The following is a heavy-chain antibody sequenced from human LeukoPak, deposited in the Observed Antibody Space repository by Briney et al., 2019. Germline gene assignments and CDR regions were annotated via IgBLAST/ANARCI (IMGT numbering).Heavy chain of an antibody. Sequence: SGTLSLTCAVSGGSISSSNWWSWVRQPPGKGLEWIGEIYHSGSTNYNPSLKSRVTISVDKSKNQFSLKLSPVTAADTAVYYCARDQGPKYSSSGYFDYWGQGTLVTVSS. CDR3: ARDQGPKYSSSGYFDY. CDR2: IYHSGST. J-gene: IGHJ4*02. V-gene: IGHV4-4*02. CDR1: GGSISSSNW. D-gene: IGHD6-6*01.